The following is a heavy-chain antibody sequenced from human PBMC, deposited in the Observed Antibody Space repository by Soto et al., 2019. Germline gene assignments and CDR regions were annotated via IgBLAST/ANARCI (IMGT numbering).Heavy chain of an antibody. CDR1: GFTFSSYT. J-gene: IGHJ4*02. V-gene: IGHV3-21*01. CDR3: AREGRQLVLDYFDS. Sequence: GGSLRLSCAASGFTFSSYTMNWVRQAPGKGLVWVSSISSSQSYTSYSDSVKGRFTTSRDNAKNSLYLQMNSLTADDTAVYFCAREGRQLVLDYFDSWGQGTLVTVSS. D-gene: IGHD6-6*01. CDR2: ISSSQSYT.